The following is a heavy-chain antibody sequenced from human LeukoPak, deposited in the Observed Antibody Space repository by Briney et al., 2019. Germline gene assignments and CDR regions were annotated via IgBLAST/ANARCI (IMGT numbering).Heavy chain of an antibody. CDR3: ARGGSSIRFLEWLLNY. V-gene: IGHV1-46*01. Sequence: ASVKVSCKASGYTFTSYYMHWVRQAPGQGLEWMGIINPSGGSTSYAQKFQGRVTMTRDTSTSTVYMELSSLRSEDTAVYYCARGGSSIRFLEWLLNYWGQGTLVTVSS. CDR2: INPSGGST. J-gene: IGHJ4*02. CDR1: GYTFTSYY. D-gene: IGHD3-3*01.